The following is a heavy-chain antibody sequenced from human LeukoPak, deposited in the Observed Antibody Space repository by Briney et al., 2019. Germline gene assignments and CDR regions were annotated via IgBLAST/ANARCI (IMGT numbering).Heavy chain of an antibody. J-gene: IGHJ4*02. D-gene: IGHD1-1*01. CDR2: ISSRSSTI. Sequence: GGSLRLSCAASGFTFSDEYMSWIRQAPGKGLEWISYISSRSSTIFYADSVKGRFTISRDNAKNSLYLQMNNLRAEDTAIYYCARDRDTTFLRADYWGQGTLVTVSS. V-gene: IGHV3-11*04. CDR3: ARDRDTTFLRADY. CDR1: GFTFSDEY.